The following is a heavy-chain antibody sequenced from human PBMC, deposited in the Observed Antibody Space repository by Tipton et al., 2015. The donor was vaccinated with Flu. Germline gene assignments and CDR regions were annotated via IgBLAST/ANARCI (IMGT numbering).Heavy chain of an antibody. CDR1: GFTFSDYY. Sequence: SLRLSCAASGFTFSDYYMSWIRQAPGKGLEWVSYISSSGSTIYYADSVKGRFTISRDDAKNSLYLQMNSLRAEDTAVYYCARERDGAEPFDYWGQGTLVTVSS. V-gene: IGHV3-11*01. CDR3: ARERDGAEPFDY. J-gene: IGHJ4*02. D-gene: IGHD5-24*01. CDR2: ISSSGSTI.